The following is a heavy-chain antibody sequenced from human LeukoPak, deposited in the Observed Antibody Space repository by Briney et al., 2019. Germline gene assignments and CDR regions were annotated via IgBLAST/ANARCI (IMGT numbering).Heavy chain of an antibody. CDR1: GGSIRSRGYL. J-gene: IGHJ4*02. Sequence: SETLSLTCAVCGGSIRSRGYLWRWTRQPPGKGVEWIRYIYDSGSNYYHPSLKSRVNISVDTSNNHFSLKLSSVTAGDTAVYYCARQGYCRGGSCGTYFDFWGQGTLVTVSS. D-gene: IGHD2-15*01. V-gene: IGHV4-30-2*05. CDR3: ARQGYCRGGSCGTYFDF. CDR2: IYDSGSN.